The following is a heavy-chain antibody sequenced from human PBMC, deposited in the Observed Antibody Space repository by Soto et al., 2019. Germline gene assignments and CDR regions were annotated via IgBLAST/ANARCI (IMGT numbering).Heavy chain of an antibody. CDR2: IHHSGSA. CDR1: GGSISSTYW. D-gene: IGHD1-7*01. J-gene: IGHJ4*02. Sequence: QVQLQESGPGLVRPSGTLSLTCAVSGGSISSTYWWSWVRQTPGRGLEGIAEIHHSGSANYNPSLKSRVTPSVDKSKNHFSLKPSSVTAADTAVYHCARYSAISGTYYFDYWGQGNLVTVSS. V-gene: IGHV4-4*02. CDR3: ARYSAISGTYYFDY.